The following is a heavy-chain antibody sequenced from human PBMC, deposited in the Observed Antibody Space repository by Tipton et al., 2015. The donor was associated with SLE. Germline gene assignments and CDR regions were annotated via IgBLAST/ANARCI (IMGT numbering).Heavy chain of an antibody. J-gene: IGHJ6*02. V-gene: IGHV4-39*07. CDR2: VYFNGNT. CDR3: ARDSPLNDFWSKGMDV. D-gene: IGHD3-3*01. Sequence: TLSLTCTVSGGSISSSSYYWGWIRQPPGKGLEWIGSVYFNGNTHYKPSLTSRVTISGDTSKNQFSLKLSSVTAADTAVYYCARDSPLNDFWSKGMDVWGQGTTVTVSS. CDR1: GGSISSSSYY.